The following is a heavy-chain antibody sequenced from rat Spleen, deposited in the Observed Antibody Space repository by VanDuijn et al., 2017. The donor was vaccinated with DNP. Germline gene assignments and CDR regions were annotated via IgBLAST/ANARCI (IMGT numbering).Heavy chain of an antibody. Sequence: EVKLVESGGGLVQPGRSLKLSCAASGFNFNDYWMAWVRQAPGKGLEWIGEINKDSNTINYTPSLKAKFSISRDNAQNTLYLQMSKLGSEDTATYYCARGNYPGINTFDYWGQGTLVTVSS. CDR3: ARGNYPGINTFDY. CDR2: INKDSNTI. V-gene: IGHV4-2*01. D-gene: IGHD1-4*01. J-gene: IGHJ3*01. CDR1: GFNFNDYW.